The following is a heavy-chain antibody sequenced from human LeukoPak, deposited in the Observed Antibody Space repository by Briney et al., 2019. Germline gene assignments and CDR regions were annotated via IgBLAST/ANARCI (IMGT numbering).Heavy chain of an antibody. CDR3: ARTSYSSSSHFDY. Sequence: GRSLRLSCAASGFTFSSYGMHWVRQAPGKGLEWVAVIWYDGSNKYYADSVKGRFTISRDNYKNTLYLQMNSLRAEDTAVYYCARTSYSSSSHFDYWGQGTLVTVSS. J-gene: IGHJ4*02. CDR1: GFTFSSYG. CDR2: IWYDGSNK. V-gene: IGHV3-33*01. D-gene: IGHD6-6*01.